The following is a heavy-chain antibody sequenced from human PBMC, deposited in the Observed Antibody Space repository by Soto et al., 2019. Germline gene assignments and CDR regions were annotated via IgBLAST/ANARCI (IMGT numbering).Heavy chain of an antibody. J-gene: IGHJ6*02. D-gene: IGHD2-2*01. Sequence: SVKVSFKASGGTFSSYAISSVRQAPRLRLAWMGGIIPIFGTANYAQKFQGRVTITADESTSTAYMELSSLRSEYTAVYYCARDDVVVPSEAYYYYGMYVWGQGPTVTVSS. CDR2: IIPIFGTA. V-gene: IGHV1-69*13. CDR3: ARDDVVVPSEAYYYYGMYV. CDR1: GGTFSSYA.